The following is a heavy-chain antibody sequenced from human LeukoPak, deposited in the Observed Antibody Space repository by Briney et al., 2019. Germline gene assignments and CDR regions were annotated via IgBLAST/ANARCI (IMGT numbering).Heavy chain of an antibody. D-gene: IGHD2-8*01. J-gene: IGHJ6*02. CDR2: IGTTGDT. Sequence: GGSLRLSCAASGFTFSTYDMHWVRQVTGKGLEWVSGIGTTGDTYYSGSVKGRFTIPREDAKNSVYLQMNSLRAGDTAVYYCARERSMLRLSALDVWGQGTTVTVSS. CDR1: GFTFSTYD. V-gene: IGHV3-13*01. CDR3: ARERSMLRLSALDV.